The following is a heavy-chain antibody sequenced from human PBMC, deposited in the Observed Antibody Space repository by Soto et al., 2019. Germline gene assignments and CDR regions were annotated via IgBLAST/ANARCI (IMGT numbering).Heavy chain of an antibody. Sequence: QVHLQQWGTGLLKPSETLSLTCAVYGGSLTDYWWTWIRQTPGKGLEWIGEINHIGESNHNPSLKSRVTISLDTSQNQFSLKLTSVTVADTAVYYCARDFDAGAHFDHWGQGSLVTVSS. D-gene: IGHD3-10*01. CDR3: ARDFDAGAHFDH. CDR2: INHIGES. V-gene: IGHV4-34*01. J-gene: IGHJ4*02. CDR1: GGSLTDYW.